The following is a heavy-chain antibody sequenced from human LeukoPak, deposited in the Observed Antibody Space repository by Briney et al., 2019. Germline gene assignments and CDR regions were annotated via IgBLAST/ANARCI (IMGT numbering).Heavy chain of an antibody. D-gene: IGHD3-22*01. CDR2: MNPNSGNT. CDR1: GYTFTSYD. V-gene: IGHV1-8*01. Sequence: ASVKVSCKASGYTFTSYDINRVRQATGQGLEWMGWMNPNSGNTGYAQKFQGRVTMTRNTSISTAYMELSSLRSEDTAVYYCASPVRYYDSSGFFLWGRGTLVTVSS. CDR3: ASPVRYYDSSGFFL. J-gene: IGHJ4*02.